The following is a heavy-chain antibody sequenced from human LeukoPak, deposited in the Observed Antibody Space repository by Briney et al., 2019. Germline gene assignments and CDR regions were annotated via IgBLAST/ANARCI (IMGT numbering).Heavy chain of an antibody. CDR2: IYSGGST. CDR3: AREYYDNSGGEDAFDI. J-gene: IGHJ3*02. CDR1: GFTVSSNY. V-gene: IGHV3-53*01. D-gene: IGHD3-22*01. Sequence: GGSLRRSCAASGFTVSSNYMNWVRQAPGKGLEGVSVIYSGGSTFYADSVEGRFTISRDNYNNTLYLKMHSLRAEDTAMYYCAREYYDNSGGEDAFDIWGPGTMVTVSS.